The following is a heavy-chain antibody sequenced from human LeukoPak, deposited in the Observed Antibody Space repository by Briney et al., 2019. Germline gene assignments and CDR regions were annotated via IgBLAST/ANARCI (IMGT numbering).Heavy chain of an antibody. V-gene: IGHV7-4-1*02. CDR3: ARVVRGSSGYRYYFDY. J-gene: IGHJ4*02. CDR2: INTNTGNP. CDR1: GYTFTNYT. D-gene: IGHD3-22*01. Sequence: ASVKVSCKASGYTFTNYTINWVRLAPGQGLEWMGWINTNTGNPTYAQGFTGRFVFSLDTSVSTAYLQISSLKAEDTAVYYCARVVRGSSGYRYYFDYWGQGTLVTVSS.